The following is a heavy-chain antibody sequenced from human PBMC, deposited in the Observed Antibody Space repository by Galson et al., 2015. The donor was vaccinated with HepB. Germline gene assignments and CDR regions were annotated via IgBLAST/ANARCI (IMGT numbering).Heavy chain of an antibody. J-gene: IGHJ5*02. CDR3: ARGGVVPGAPRAPFDP. Sequence: SLRLSCAASGFTFSSYWMHWVRQAPGKGLVWVSRINSDGSSTSYADSVKGRFTISRDNAKNTLYLQMNSLRAEDTAVYYCARGGVVPGAPRAPFDPWGQGTLVTVSS. CDR2: INSDGSST. D-gene: IGHD2-2*01. CDR1: GFTFSSYW. V-gene: IGHV3-74*01.